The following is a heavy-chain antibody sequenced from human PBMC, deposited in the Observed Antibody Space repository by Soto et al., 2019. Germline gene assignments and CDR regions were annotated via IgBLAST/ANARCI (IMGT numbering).Heavy chain of an antibody. CDR1: GYTFTSYD. Sequence: GASVKVSCKASGYTFTSYDINWVRQATGQGLEWMGWMNPNSGNTGYAQKFQGRVTMTRNTSISTAYMELSSLRTEDTALYYCAKDIRPSGWYSLDVWGQGTTVTVSS. CDR3: AKDIRPSGWYSLDV. CDR2: MNPNSGNT. D-gene: IGHD6-19*01. J-gene: IGHJ6*02. V-gene: IGHV1-8*01.